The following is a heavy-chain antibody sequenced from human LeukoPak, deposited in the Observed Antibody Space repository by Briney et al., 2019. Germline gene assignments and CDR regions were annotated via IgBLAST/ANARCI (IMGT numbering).Heavy chain of an antibody. V-gene: IGHV3-74*01. Sequence: QTGGSLRLSCAASGFTFSSYAMSWVHQAPGKGLVWVPRIKGDGSSTTYADSVKGRFTISRDNAKNTLYLQMNSLTAEDTAVYYCARGAYCGGDCPLPNSLYWGRGTLVTVSS. CDR1: GFTFSSYA. CDR2: IKGDGSST. CDR3: ARGAYCGGDCPLPNSLY. J-gene: IGHJ4*02. D-gene: IGHD2-21*01.